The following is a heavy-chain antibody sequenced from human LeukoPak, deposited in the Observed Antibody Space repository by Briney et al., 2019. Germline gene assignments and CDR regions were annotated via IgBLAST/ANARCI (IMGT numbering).Heavy chain of an antibody. CDR1: GYTFTGHY. CDR3: AREAIPVNKVNGVWYGAFDI. J-gene: IGHJ3*02. Sequence: ASVKVSCKASGYTFTGHYIHWVRQAPGQGLEWMGWINPNNGGTNFAQKFQGRVTMTRDMSSNTAYMELSRLRSDDTAVYYCAREAIPVNKVNGVWYGAFDIWGQGTMLTVSS. D-gene: IGHD2-8*01. CDR2: INPNNGGT. V-gene: IGHV1-2*02.